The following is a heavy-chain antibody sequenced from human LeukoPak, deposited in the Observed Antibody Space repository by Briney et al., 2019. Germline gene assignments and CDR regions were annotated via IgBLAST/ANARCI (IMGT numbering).Heavy chain of an antibody. V-gene: IGHV4-30-4*01. Sequence: SQTLSLTCTVSGDSISSGDYYWSWIRQPPGKGLEWIGYIYYSGSTYYNPSLKSRVTISVDTSKNQFSLKLSSVTAADTAVYYCARDLLNEGNHLDYWGQGTLVTVSS. CDR2: IYYSGST. D-gene: IGHD4-23*01. J-gene: IGHJ4*02. CDR1: GDSISSGDYY. CDR3: ARDLLNEGNHLDY.